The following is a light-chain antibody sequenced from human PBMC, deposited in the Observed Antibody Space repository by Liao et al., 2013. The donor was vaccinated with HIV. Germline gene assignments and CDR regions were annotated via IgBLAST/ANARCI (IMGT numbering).Light chain of an antibody. CDR1: FIGSKT. Sequence: SYVLTQPPSVSVAPGKTARITCGGDFIGSKTVHWYHQKPGQAPVLVIYYDSDRPSGIPERFSGSNSGNTATLTISRVEAGDEADYYCQVWDSSSDHYVFGTGTKVTVL. V-gene: IGLV3-21*01. J-gene: IGLJ1*01. CDR2: YDS. CDR3: QVWDSSSDHYV.